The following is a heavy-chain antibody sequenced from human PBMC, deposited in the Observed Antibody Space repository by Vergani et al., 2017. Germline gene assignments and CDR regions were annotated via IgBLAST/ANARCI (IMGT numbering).Heavy chain of an antibody. V-gene: IGHV5-51*01. Sequence: EVQLVQSGAEVKTPGESLKISCKGSGYSFTSYWIGWVRQMPGKGLEWMGIIYPGDSDTRYSPSFQGQVTISADKSISTAYLQWSSLKGSDTAMYYCARQAFGGVIVYRGPAPERWFDPWGQGTLVTVSS. J-gene: IGHJ5*02. CDR3: ARQAFGGVIVYRGPAPERWFDP. CDR1: GYSFTSYW. CDR2: IYPGDSDT. D-gene: IGHD3-16*02.